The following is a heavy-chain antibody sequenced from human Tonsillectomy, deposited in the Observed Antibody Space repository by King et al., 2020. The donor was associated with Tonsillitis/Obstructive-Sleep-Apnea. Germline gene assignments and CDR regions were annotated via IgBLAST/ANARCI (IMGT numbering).Heavy chain of an antibody. CDR3: AHLREGSYYYYMDV. CDR2: ICWDDDK. CDR1: GFSLSTGGVG. D-gene: IGHD1-26*01. J-gene: IGHJ6*03. Sequence: TLKESGPTLVKPTQTLTLTCTFSGFSLSTGGVGVGWIRQPPGKALEWLALICWDDDKRYSPSLKSRLTITKDTSKNQVVVTMTTMDPVDTATYYCAHLREGSYYYYMDVWGNGTTVTVSS. V-gene: IGHV2-5*02.